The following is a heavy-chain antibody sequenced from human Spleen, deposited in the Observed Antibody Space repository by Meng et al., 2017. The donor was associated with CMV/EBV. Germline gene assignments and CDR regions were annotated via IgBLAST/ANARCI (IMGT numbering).Heavy chain of an antibody. D-gene: IGHD3-16*01. CDR2: IYYRGST. J-gene: IGHJ4*02. Sequence: QRHMQESGPELLKPSQTLSLTCTVSGGSISSGNYYWSWIRQPPGKGLEWIGHIYYRGSTYYNPSLKSRLTISVDTSKNQFSLELSSVTAADTAVYYCARVFGRDYPDSWGRGTLVTVSS. CDR3: ARVFGRDYPDS. CDR1: GGSISSGNYY. V-gene: IGHV4-30-4*08.